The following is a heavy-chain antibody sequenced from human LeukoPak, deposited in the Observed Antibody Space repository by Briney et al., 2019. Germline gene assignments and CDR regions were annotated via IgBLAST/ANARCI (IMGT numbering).Heavy chain of an antibody. CDR1: GFTFSSYS. D-gene: IGHD3-22*01. CDR2: ISSSSSYI. Sequence: PGGSLRLSCAASGFTFSSYSMNWVRQAPGKGLEWVSSISSSSSYIYYADSVKGRFTISRDNAKNSLYVQMNRLRAEDRAGYYCARDLGTDDTTGYYPNWFDPWGQGTLVTVSS. J-gene: IGHJ5*02. CDR3: ARDLGTDDTTGYYPNWFDP. V-gene: IGHV3-21*01.